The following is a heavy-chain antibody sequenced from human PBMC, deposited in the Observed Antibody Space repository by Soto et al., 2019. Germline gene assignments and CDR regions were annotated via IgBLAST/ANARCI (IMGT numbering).Heavy chain of an antibody. V-gene: IGHV1-69*01. Sequence: QVQLVQSGAEVKKPGSSVKVSCKASGGSFGNSAINWVRQTPGQGLEWLGGFIPVYRTLNYAQKFQGRVTITADDSTGTAYMTLSRLASDDTAVYYCATGVIWIGYFTVDSWGQGTRVTVSS. CDR1: GGSFGNSA. CDR2: FIPVYRTL. J-gene: IGHJ4*02. D-gene: IGHD3-3*01. CDR3: ATGVIWIGYFTVDS.